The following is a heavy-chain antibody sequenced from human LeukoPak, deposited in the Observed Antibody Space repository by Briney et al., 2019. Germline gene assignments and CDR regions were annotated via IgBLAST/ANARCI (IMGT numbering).Heavy chain of an antibody. V-gene: IGHV1-8*01. CDR2: VNPNSGNT. D-gene: IGHD2-15*01. CDR1: GYTFTSYD. J-gene: IGHJ4*02. Sequence: GASVKVSCKASGYTFTSYDINWVRQATGQGREWMGCVNPNSGNTGYAQKFQGRVTMTRNTSISTAYMELSSLRSEDTAVYYCARAVRLVPGRGYCSGGSCKSTYYFDYWGQGTLVTVSS. CDR3: ARAVRLVPGRGYCSGGSCKSTYYFDY.